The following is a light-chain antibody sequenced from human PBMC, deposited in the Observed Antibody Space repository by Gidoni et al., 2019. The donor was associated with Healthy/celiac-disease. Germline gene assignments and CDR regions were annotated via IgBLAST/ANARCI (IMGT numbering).Light chain of an antibody. CDR1: QSVSSIY. CDR3: QQYGSSPRT. J-gene: IGKJ2*01. Sequence: EIVLTQSPGTLSLSPGERATLSCRASQSVSSIYLAWYQQKPGQAPRLLTYGASSRATGIPDRFSGSGSGTDFTLTISRLEPEDFAVYYCQQYGSSPRTFGQGTKLEIK. V-gene: IGKV3-20*01. CDR2: GAS.